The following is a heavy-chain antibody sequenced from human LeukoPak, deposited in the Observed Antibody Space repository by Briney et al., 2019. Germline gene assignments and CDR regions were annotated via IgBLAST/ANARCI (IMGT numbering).Heavy chain of an antibody. CDR3: ARADSSGYSLDENFDY. CDR1: GGTLSSYA. Sequence: ASVKVSCTASGGTLSSYALNWVRQAPGQGLEWIGGIIPIFAIVNYAQNFQGRVTITADKSTNTAYMELSSLRFEDTAFYYCARADSSGYSLDENFDYWGQGTLVTVSS. V-gene: IGHV1-69*17. D-gene: IGHD3-22*01. CDR2: IIPIFAIV. J-gene: IGHJ4*02.